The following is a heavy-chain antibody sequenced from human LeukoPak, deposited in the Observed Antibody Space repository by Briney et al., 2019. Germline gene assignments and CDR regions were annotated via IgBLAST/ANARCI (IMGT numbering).Heavy chain of an antibody. CDR2: ISSSTSYI. J-gene: IGHJ3*02. V-gene: IGHV3-21*01. Sequence: TGGSLRLSCAASGFTFSSYSMNWVRQAPGKGLEWVSFISSSTSYISYADSVKGRFTISRDNAKSSLWLQMNSLRAEDTAVYYCARATNGRFDIWGQGTMVTVSS. CDR1: GFTFSSYS. D-gene: IGHD2-8*01. CDR3: ARATNGRFDI.